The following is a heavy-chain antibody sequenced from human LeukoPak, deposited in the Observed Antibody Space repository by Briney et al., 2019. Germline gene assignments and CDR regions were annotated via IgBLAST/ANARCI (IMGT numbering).Heavy chain of an antibody. Sequence: SETLSLTCAVYGGSFSGYYWSWIRQPPGKGLEWIGEINHSGSTNYNPSLKSRVTISVDTSKNQFSLKLSSVTAADTAVYYCARAGLYYYGSGSYFYWGQGTLVTVSS. CDR2: INHSGST. CDR1: GGSFSGYY. V-gene: IGHV4-34*01. CDR3: ARAGLYYYGSGSYFY. J-gene: IGHJ4*02. D-gene: IGHD3-10*01.